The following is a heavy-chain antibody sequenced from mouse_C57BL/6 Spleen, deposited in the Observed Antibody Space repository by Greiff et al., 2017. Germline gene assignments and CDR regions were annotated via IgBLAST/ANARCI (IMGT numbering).Heavy chain of an antibody. CDR1: GYAFTNYL. V-gene: IGHV1-54*01. D-gene: IGHD1-1*01. CDR3: ARWVVAKDWYFDV. J-gene: IGHJ1*03. CDR2: IYPGSGST. Sequence: VQLQQSGAELVRPGTSVKVSCKASGYAFTNYLIEWVKQRPGQGLEWIGDIYPGSGSTNYNEKFKSKATLTVDTSSSTAYMQLSSLSSEDSAVYYCARWVVAKDWYFDVWGTGTTVTVSS.